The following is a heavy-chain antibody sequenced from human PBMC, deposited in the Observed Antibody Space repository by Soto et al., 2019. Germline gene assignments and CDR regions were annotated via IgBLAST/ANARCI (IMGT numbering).Heavy chain of an antibody. CDR3: AGRSGEGWFDP. CDR2: IYDSGST. D-gene: IGHD2-15*01. CDR1: GGSVSSGSHY. V-gene: IGHV4-61*01. Sequence: QVQLQESGPGLVKPSETLSLSCSVSGGSVSSGSHYWSWIRQPPGKGLEWIGFIYDSGSTHYNPSLKSRVTLSLNPSKTQFSLKLSSVTAADTAVYYCAGRSGEGWFDPWGQGTLVTVSS. J-gene: IGHJ5*02.